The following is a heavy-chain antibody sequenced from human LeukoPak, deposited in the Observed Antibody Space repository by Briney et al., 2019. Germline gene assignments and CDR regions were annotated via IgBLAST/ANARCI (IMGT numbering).Heavy chain of an antibody. CDR3: ARAMVVAATHFDY. Sequence: SETLSLTCAVSGVSNSSGGYSWSWIRQPPGKGLEWIGYIYHSGSTYYNPSLKSRVTISVDRFKNQFSLKLSSVTAADTAVYYCARAMVVAATHFDYWGQGTLVTVSS. CDR1: GVSNSSGGYS. D-gene: IGHD2-15*01. CDR2: IYHSGST. J-gene: IGHJ4*02. V-gene: IGHV4-30-2*01.